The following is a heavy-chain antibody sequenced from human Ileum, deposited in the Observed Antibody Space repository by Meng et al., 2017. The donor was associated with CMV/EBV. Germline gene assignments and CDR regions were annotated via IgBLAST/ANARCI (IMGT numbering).Heavy chain of an antibody. Sequence: ISWMRRAAGQGLEWMGGIIHILGIAKYAQKFQGRVKITADKSTSTAYMELSSLRSADTAVYYCARGGGVGYCSSTSCYKFRDNWFDPWGQGTLVTVSS. D-gene: IGHD2-2*02. V-gene: IGHV1-69*10. CDR2: IIHILGIA. J-gene: IGHJ5*02. CDR3: ARGGGVGYCSSTSCYKFRDNWFDP.